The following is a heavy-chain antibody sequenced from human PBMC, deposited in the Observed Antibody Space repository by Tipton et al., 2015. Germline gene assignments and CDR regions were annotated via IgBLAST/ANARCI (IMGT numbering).Heavy chain of an antibody. V-gene: IGHV4-39*07. CDR3: VRARGRHGGLFDS. CDR1: GGSISSSSYY. J-gene: IGHJ4*02. D-gene: IGHD4-23*01. Sequence: TLSLTCTVSGGSISSSSYYWGWIRQPPGKGLEWIGSIYHRGDTNYNPSLKSRVAISLDTSKNQFSLKLTSVTAADTAVYYCVRARGRHGGLFDSWGQGTLVIVSS. CDR2: IYHRGDT.